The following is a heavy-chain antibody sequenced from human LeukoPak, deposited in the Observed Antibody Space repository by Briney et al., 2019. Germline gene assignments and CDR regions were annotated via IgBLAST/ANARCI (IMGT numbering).Heavy chain of an antibody. CDR3: TTVTKGGTFDY. V-gene: IGHV3-48*03. Sequence: GGSLRPSCAASGFTFSSYEMNWVRQAPGKGLEWVSYISSSGSTIYYADSVKGRFTISRDNAKNSLYLQMNSLRAEDTAVYYCTTVTKGGTFDYWGQGTLVTVSS. D-gene: IGHD4-17*01. J-gene: IGHJ4*02. CDR1: GFTFSSYE. CDR2: ISSSGSTI.